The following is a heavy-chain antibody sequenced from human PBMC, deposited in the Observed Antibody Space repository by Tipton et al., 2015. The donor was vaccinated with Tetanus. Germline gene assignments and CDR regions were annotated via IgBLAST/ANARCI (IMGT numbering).Heavy chain of an antibody. D-gene: IGHD4-11*01. J-gene: IGHJ4*02. CDR1: GDSFRSGDHY. V-gene: IGHV4-30-4*01. CDR3: ARLASYSNHLDA. Sequence: TLSLTCTVSGDSFRSGDHYWSWIRQPPGKGLEWIGYIYYSGNSDYNPSLKSRVTLSVDTSNNQFSLKLNSVTAADTAVYYCARLASYSNHLDAWGQGALVTVSS. CDR2: IYYSGNS.